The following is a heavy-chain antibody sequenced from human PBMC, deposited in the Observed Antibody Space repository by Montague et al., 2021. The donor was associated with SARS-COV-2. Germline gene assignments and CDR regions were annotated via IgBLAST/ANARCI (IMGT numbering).Heavy chain of an antibody. Sequence: PALVTPTQTLTLTCTFSGFSLGTSGVGVGWIRQPPGKALEWLALIYWDDDKRYSPSLKSRLTITKDTSKNQVVLTMTNMDPVDTATYYCAHRPSIAAAGTFRFDPWGQGTLVTVSS. V-gene: IGHV2-5*02. CDR2: IYWDDDK. CDR1: GFSLGTSGVG. D-gene: IGHD6-13*01. J-gene: IGHJ5*02. CDR3: AHRPSIAAAGTFRFDP.